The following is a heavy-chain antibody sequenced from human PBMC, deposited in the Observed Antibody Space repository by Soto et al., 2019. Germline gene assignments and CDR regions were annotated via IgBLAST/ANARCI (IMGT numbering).Heavy chain of an antibody. CDR1: GFTFSSYA. D-gene: IGHD4-4*01. J-gene: IGHJ6*02. CDR3: ARLTTVTVYYYYYGMDV. Sequence: EVQLLESGGGLVQPGGSLRLSCAASGFTFSSYAMSWVRQAPGKGLEWVSAISGSGGSTYYADSVKGGFTISRDNSKNTLYRQMNSLRAEDTAVYYCARLTTVTVYYYYYGMDVWGQGTTVTVSS. CDR2: ISGSGGST. V-gene: IGHV3-23*01.